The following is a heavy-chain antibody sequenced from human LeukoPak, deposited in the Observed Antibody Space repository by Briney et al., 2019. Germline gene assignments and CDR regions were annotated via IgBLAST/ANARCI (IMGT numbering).Heavy chain of an antibody. D-gene: IGHD2-8*01. CDR2: LIPTLDTI. CDR3: ATLNLDRGQASFDI. J-gene: IGHJ3*02. CDR1: GGSFRNYI. V-gene: IGHV1-69*16. Sequence: PVKVPCKASGGSFRNYIINWLRQAPGQGLECMGGLIPTLDTINFPPKFQGRVTMTTDESASTAYMELAGLRSDDTAVYYCATLNLDRGQASFDIWGQGTVVIVSS.